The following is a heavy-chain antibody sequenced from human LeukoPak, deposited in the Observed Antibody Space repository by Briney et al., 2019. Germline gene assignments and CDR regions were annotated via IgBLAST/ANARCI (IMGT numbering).Heavy chain of an antibody. CDR3: ARGQDYSYYYYMDV. J-gene: IGHJ6*03. V-gene: IGHV3-11*04. CDR1: GFTFSDYY. CDR2: ISSSGSTI. Sequence: PGGSLRLSCAASGFTFSDYYMSWIRQAPGKGLEWVSYISSSGSTIYYADPVKGRFTVSRDNAKNSLYLQMNSLRAEDTAVYYCARGQDYSYYYYMDVWGKGTTVTVSS.